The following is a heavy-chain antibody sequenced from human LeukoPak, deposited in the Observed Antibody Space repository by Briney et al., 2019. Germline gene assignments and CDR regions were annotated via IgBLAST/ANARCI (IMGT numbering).Heavy chain of an antibody. J-gene: IGHJ6*03. D-gene: IGHD6-19*01. Sequence: GASVKVSCKASGYTFTRYGFTWVRQAPGQGLEWMGWISANNGNTNYAQKFQGRVTMTTDTSTSTAYMELRSLRSDDTAVYYCARRPGIAVAGTGGDYYYYMDVWGKGTTVTVSS. CDR1: GYTFTRYG. CDR2: ISANNGNT. V-gene: IGHV1-18*01. CDR3: ARRPGIAVAGTGGDYYYYMDV.